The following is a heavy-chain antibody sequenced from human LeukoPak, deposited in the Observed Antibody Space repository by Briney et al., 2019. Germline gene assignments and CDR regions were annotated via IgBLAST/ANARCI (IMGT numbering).Heavy chain of an antibody. Sequence: GGSLRLSCAASGFTFSSHWMHWVSQAPGKELVWVSRIKSDGSRTTYADSVKGRFTISRDNAKKTLYLQMNSLRAEDTAVYFCAREDYNDSGWYFDLWGRGTLVTVSS. CDR2: IKSDGSRT. J-gene: IGHJ2*01. CDR1: GFTFSSHW. D-gene: IGHD4-17*01. CDR3: AREDYNDSGWYFDL. V-gene: IGHV3-74*01.